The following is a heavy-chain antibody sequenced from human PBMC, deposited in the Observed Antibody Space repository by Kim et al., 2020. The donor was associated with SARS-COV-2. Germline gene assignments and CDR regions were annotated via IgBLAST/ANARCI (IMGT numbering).Heavy chain of an antibody. Sequence: SETLSLTCTVSGGSIMTTAHYWGWIRQPPGKGLEWIGSIYYTGSTYYNPSLNSGVTISIDTSNNQFSLKLTSVTSANTAVYYCARVAPPGYDAFNVWGQG. D-gene: IGHD5-12*01. V-gene: IGHV4-39*01. CDR3: ARVAPPGYDAFNV. CDR1: GGSIMTTAHY. CDR2: IYYTGST. J-gene: IGHJ3*01.